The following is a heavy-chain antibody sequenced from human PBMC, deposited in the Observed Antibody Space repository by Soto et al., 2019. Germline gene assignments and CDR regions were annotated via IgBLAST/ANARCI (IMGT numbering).Heavy chain of an antibody. J-gene: IGHJ6*02. CDR2: ISYDGSNK. CDR1: GFTFSSYA. D-gene: IGHD2-15*01. V-gene: IGHV3-30-3*01. CDR3: ARDAYCSGGSCYYYYYGMDV. Sequence: GGSLRLSCAASGFTFSSYAMHWVGQAPGKGLEWVAVISYDGSNKYYADSVKGRFTISRDNSKNTLYLQMNSLRAEDTAVYYCARDAYCSGGSCYYYYYGMDVWGQGTTVTVSS.